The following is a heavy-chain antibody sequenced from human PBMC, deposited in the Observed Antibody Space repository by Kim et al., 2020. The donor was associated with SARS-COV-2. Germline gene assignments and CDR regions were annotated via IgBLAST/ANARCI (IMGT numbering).Heavy chain of an antibody. CDR3: ASSHYTFWSGAFGSPARPFDT. D-gene: IGHD3-3*01. Sequence: SETLSLTCSVSGGFVNSGDFYWNWVRQPPGKGLEWIGNIFHTGSTHYNPSLQNRVTISLGRSINQFSLTLSPVSPADTALYFCASSHYTFWSGAFGSPARPFDTWGLGTLVTVFS. CDR1: GGFVNSGDFY. V-gene: IGHV4-30-4*01. J-gene: IGHJ5*02. CDR2: IFHTGST.